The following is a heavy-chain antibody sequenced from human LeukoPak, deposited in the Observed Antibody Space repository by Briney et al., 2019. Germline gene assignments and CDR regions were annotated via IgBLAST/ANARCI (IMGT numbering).Heavy chain of an antibody. V-gene: IGHV1-24*01. CDR2: FDPEDGET. J-gene: IGHJ6*02. Sequence: GASVKVSCKVSGYTLTELSMHWVRQAPGKGLEWMGGFDPEDGETIYAQKFQGRVTMTEDTSTDTAYMALSSLRSEDTAVYYCATPVRSIVVVPAAPQNYYYYGMDVWGQGTTVTVSS. CDR3: ATPVRSIVVVPAAPQNYYYYGMDV. CDR1: GYTLTELS. D-gene: IGHD2-2*01.